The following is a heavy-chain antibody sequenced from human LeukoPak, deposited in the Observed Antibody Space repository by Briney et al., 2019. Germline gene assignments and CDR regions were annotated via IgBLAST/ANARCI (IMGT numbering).Heavy chain of an antibody. V-gene: IGHV3-30*02. CDR2: IRSNGSNK. J-gene: IGHJ4*02. Sequence: GGSLRLSCAASGFTFSSYGMNWVRQAPGKGLEWVSFIRSNGSNKYYADSVKGQFTISRDNSKNTLYLQMNSLRAEDTAVYYCAKDSPGFDYWGQETLVSVSS. CDR1: GFTFSSYG. CDR3: AKDSPGFDY.